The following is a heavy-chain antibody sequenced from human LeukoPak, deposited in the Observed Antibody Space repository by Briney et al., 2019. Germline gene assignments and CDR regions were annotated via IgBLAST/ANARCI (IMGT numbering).Heavy chain of an antibody. V-gene: IGHV3-11*04. Sequence: GGSLRLSCAASGFTFSDYYMSWIRQAPGKGLEWVSYISSSGSTIYYADSVKGRFTISRDNAKNSLYLQMNSLRAEDTAGYYCARPSYRSDAFDIWGQGTMVTVSS. CDR2: ISSSGSTI. CDR1: GFTFSDYY. CDR3: ARPSYRSDAFDI. D-gene: IGHD2-2*01. J-gene: IGHJ3*02.